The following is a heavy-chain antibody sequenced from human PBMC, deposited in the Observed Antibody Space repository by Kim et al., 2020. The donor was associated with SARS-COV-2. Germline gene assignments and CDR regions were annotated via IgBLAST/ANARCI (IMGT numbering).Heavy chain of an antibody. J-gene: IGHJ4*02. CDR3: VKEAAFTTIVVDSYFDY. D-gene: IGHD3-22*01. CDR1: GFTFSNYG. Sequence: GGSLRLSCVASGFTFSNYGMHWVRQAPGKGLEWVGIVSYEGRNTYYAGSVAGRFSISRDNSKNTLYLQMNSLRTEDTALYYCVKEAAFTTIVVDSYFDYWGQGTLVTVSS. CDR2: VSYEGRNT. V-gene: IGHV3-30*18.